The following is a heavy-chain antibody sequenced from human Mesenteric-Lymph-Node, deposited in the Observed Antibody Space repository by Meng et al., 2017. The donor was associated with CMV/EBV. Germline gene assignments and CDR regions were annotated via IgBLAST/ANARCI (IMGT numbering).Heavy chain of an antibody. CDR1: GGPISTYS. CDR3: VRGGELNPVVDY. J-gene: IGHJ4*02. V-gene: IGHV4-59*01. CDR2: IYYSGNT. Sequence: SETLSLTFTVSGGPISTYSCNWIRQPPGKGLEWVGYIYYSGNTNYDPSLKSRVTISVDTSRNQFSLKLSSVTAAGAAVYYCVRGGELNPVVDYWGQGMLVTVSS. D-gene: IGHD1-26*01.